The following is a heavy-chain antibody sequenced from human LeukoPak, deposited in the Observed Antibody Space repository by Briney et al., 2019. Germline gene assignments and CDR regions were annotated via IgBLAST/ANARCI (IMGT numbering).Heavy chain of an antibody. CDR2: INPSGGST. Sequence: GASVKVSCKASGYTFTSYYMHWVRQAPGQGLEWMGIINPSGGSTSYAQKFQGRVTITADKSTSTAYMELSSLRSEDTAVYYCARVLASVTHNARITIFGVVPDGYYYYYMDVWGKGTTVTVSS. CDR3: ARVLASVTHNARITIFGVVPDGYYYYYMDV. V-gene: IGHV1-46*01. J-gene: IGHJ6*03. CDR1: GYTFTSYY. D-gene: IGHD3-3*01.